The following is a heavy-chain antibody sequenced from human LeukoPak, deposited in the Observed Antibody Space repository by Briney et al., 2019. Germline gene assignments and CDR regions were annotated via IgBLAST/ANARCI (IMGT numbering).Heavy chain of an antibody. J-gene: IGHJ4*02. CDR3: ARDSRLAFDY. D-gene: IGHD2-21*01. CDR2: IYYSGST. V-gene: IGHV4-59*01. Sequence: SETLSLTCTVSGGSISSYYWSWIRQPPGKGLEWIGYIYYSGSTNYNPSLKSRVTISVDASKNQFSLKLSSVTAADTAVYYCARDSRLAFDYWGQGTLVTVSS. CDR1: GGSISSYY.